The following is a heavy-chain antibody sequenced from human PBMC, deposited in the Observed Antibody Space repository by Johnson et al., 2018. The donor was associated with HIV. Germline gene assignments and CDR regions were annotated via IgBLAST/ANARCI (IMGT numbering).Heavy chain of an antibody. J-gene: IGHJ3*02. D-gene: IGHD6-19*01. CDR3: AKDVVAVAGNDAFDI. Sequence: VQLVESGGGVVQPGRSLRLSCAASGFTFSTYGMHWVRQAPGKGLEGVATISYDGSNKYYPDLLKGRFTISRDNSKNTLYLQMNSLRAEDTAVYYCAKDVVAVAGNDAFDIWGQGTMVTVSS. CDR1: GFTFSTYG. CDR2: ISYDGSNK. V-gene: IGHV3-30*18.